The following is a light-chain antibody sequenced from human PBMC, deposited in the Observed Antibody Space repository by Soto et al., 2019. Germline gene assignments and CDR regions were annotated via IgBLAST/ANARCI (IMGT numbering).Light chain of an antibody. CDR3: QQYKSFSLT. J-gene: IGKJ4*01. Sequence: DIQMTQSPSTLSASVGDRVTITCRASQSIDSWLAWYQQKPGKAPKLLIYKTFNLESGVPSRFSGSGSGTEFSLTISSLQPDDFATYYCQQYKSFSLTFGGGTRVEVK. CDR1: QSIDSW. V-gene: IGKV1-5*03. CDR2: KTF.